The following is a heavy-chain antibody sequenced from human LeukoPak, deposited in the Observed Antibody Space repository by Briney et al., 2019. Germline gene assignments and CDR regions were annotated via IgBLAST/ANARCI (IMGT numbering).Heavy chain of an antibody. CDR3: ARVARTGLGNDAFDI. V-gene: IGHV1-18*01. J-gene: IGHJ3*02. CDR1: GYTFTSHC. Sequence: SVKVFCKGSGYTFTSHCISWVRQAPGQGLEWMGWISAYDGNTRYAQRVQGRVTMTTDTSTSTAYMELRSLRSDDTAVYYCARVARTGLGNDAFDIWGQGTMVTVSS. CDR2: ISAYDGNT. D-gene: IGHD7-27*01.